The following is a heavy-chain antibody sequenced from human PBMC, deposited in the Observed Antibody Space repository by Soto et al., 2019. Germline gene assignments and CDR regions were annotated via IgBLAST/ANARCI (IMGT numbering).Heavy chain of an antibody. Sequence: PSETLSLTCAVSGDPVSSGGHSWSWIRQPPGKGLEWIGYIYHNGDTHYDSSLKSRVSISVDMSKSQFSLRLSSVTAADTAVYYCARGGNSGPFDYWGQGTPVTVSS. CDR1: GDPVSSGGHS. CDR3: ARGGNSGPFDY. D-gene: IGHD2-21*01. V-gene: IGHV4-30-2*01. J-gene: IGHJ4*02. CDR2: IYHNGDT.